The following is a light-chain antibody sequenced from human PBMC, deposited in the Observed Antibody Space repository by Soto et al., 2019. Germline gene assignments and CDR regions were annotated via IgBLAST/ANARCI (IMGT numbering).Light chain of an antibody. V-gene: IGKV1-39*01. CDR3: QQSYNLKFT. Sequence: DIQMTQSPSSLSASVGDRVTITCRASQSISRYLNWYQKKPGTAPKLLIYAASTLQSGVPSRFSGNESGTDFTLTISSLQPEDTATYYGQQSYNLKFTFGPGTKVDIK. CDR1: QSISRY. CDR2: AAS. J-gene: IGKJ3*01.